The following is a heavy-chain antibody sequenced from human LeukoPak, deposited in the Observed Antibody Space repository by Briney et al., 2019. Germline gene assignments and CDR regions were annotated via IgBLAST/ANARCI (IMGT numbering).Heavy chain of an antibody. V-gene: IGHV1-69*13. CDR3: ARGRYSSSFNSMDV. J-gene: IGHJ6*02. CDR1: GGTFSSYT. CDR2: IIPIFGTA. D-gene: IGHD6-6*01. Sequence: SVKVSCKASGGTFSSYTISWVRQAPGQGLEWMGGIIPIFGTANYAQKFQGRVTITADESTSTAYMELSSLRSEDTAVYYCARGRYSSSFNSMDVWGQGTTVTVSS.